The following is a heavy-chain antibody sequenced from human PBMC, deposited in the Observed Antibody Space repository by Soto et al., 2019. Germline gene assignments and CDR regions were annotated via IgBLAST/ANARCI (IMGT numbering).Heavy chain of an antibody. CDR1: GFTFSSYG. Sequence: GGSLRLSCAASGFTFSSYGMHWVRQAPGKGLEWVAVISYDGSNKYYADSVKGRFTISRDNSKNTLYLQMNSLRAEDTAVYYCAKDNTAMVRGSYYYYYYGMDVWGQGTTVTVSS. D-gene: IGHD5-18*01. CDR3: AKDNTAMVRGSYYYYYYGMDV. J-gene: IGHJ6*02. CDR2: ISYDGSNK. V-gene: IGHV3-30*18.